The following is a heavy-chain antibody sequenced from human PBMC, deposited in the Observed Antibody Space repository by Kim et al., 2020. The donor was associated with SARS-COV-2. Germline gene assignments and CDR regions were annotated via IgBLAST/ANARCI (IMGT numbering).Heavy chain of an antibody. D-gene: IGHD3-22*01. CDR2: ITPIFDIA. CDR1: GGTFSSYA. V-gene: IGHV1-69*04. CDR3: ARGRYYYDSSGYHFDY. J-gene: IGHJ4*02. Sequence: SVKVSCKASGGTFSSYAISWVRQAPGQGLEWMGRITPIFDIANYAQKFQGRVTITADKSTSTAYMELSSLRSEDTAVYYCARGRYYYDSSGYHFDYWGQ.